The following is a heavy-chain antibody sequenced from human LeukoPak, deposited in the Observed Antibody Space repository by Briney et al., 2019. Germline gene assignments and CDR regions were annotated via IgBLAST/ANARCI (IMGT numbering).Heavy chain of an antibody. D-gene: IGHD6-19*01. V-gene: IGHV3-30*18. CDR1: GFTFSSYG. Sequence: GGSLRLSCAASGFTFSSYGMHWVRQAPGKGLEWVAVISYDGSNKYYADSVKGRFTISRDNSKNTLYLQVNSLRAEDTAVYYCAKDCRSSGWFYYYYGMDVWGQGTTVTVSS. CDR2: ISYDGSNK. CDR3: AKDCRSSGWFYYYYGMDV. J-gene: IGHJ6*02.